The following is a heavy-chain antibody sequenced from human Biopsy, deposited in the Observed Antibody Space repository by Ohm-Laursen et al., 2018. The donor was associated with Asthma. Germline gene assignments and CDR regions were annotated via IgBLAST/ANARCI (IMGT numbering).Heavy chain of an antibody. V-gene: IGHV3-74*01. Sequence: SLRLSCAASGFTFTDYWMHWVRQAPGKGLVWVSRINVEGTTTNYADSVKGRFTISRDNAKNSVFLHMDSLRPEDTAFYYCAKVRSDWVITESFDYWGQGVLVTVSS. CDR3: AKVRSDWVITESFDY. CDR1: GFTFTDYW. D-gene: IGHD3-22*01. CDR2: INVEGTTT. J-gene: IGHJ4*02.